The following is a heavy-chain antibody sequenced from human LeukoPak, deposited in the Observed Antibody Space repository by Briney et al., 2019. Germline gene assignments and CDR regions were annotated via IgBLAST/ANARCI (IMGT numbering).Heavy chain of an antibody. CDR2: IYYSGST. CDR3: ARSSIAVAGTLWFDP. J-gene: IGHJ5*02. V-gene: IGHV4-59*01. Sequence: SETLSLTCTVSGGSISSYYWSWIRQPPGKGLEWIGYIYYSGSTNYNPSLKSRVTISVDTPKNQFSLKLSSVTAADTAVYYCARSSIAVAGTLWFDPWGQGTLVTVSS. D-gene: IGHD6-19*01. CDR1: GGSISSYY.